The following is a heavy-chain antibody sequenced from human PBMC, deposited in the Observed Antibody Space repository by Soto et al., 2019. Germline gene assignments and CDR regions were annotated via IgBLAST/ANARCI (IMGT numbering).Heavy chain of an antibody. CDR1: GWSFSGYY. J-gene: IGHJ5*02. D-gene: IGHD2-8*01. CDR2: INHSGST. Sequence: SETVSLTCAVYGWSFSGYYWSWIRQPPGKGLEWIGEINHSGSTNYNPSLKSRVTISVDTSKNQFSLKLSSVTAADTAVYYCARGTGPIVLMVYATSDWFDPWGQGTLVTVSS. V-gene: IGHV4-34*01. CDR3: ARGTGPIVLMVYATSDWFDP.